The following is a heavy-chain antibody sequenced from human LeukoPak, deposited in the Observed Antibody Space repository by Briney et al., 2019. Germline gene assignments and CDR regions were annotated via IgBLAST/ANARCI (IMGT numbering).Heavy chain of an antibody. D-gene: IGHD1-14*01. V-gene: IGHV3-64D*06. Sequence: GGSLRLSCSASGFTFSNYAMHWVRQAPGKGLEYASAISTNGGSTYYADSVKGRFTISRDNSKNTLYLQMSSLRAEDTAVYYCVKRYDWGQGTLVTVSS. J-gene: IGHJ4*02. CDR1: GFTFSNYA. CDR2: ISTNGGST. CDR3: VKRYD.